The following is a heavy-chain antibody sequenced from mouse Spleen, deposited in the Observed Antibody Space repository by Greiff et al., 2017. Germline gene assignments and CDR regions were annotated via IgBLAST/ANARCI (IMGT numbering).Heavy chain of an antibody. CDR3: ARLEGAFDY. V-gene: IGHV1-76*01. Sequence: QVQLQQSGAELVRPGASVKLSCKASGYTFTDYYINWVKQRPGQGLEWIARIYPGSGNTYYNEKFKGKATLTAEKSSSTAYMQLSSLTSEDSAVYFCARLEGAFDYWGQGTTLTVSS. J-gene: IGHJ2*01. CDR2: IYPGSGNT. CDR1: GYTFTDYY.